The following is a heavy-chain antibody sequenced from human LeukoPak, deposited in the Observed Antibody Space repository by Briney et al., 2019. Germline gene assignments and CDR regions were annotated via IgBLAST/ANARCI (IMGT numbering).Heavy chain of an antibody. CDR1: GGSISSYY. J-gene: IGHJ4*02. Sequence: PSETLSLTCTVSGGSISSYYWSWIRQPPGKGLEWIGSIYYSGSTYYNPSLKSRVTISVDTSKNQFSLKLSSVTAADTAVYYCAREFAYDYVWGSYRYPRTFDYWGQGALVTVSS. CDR2: IYYSGST. CDR3: AREFAYDYVWGSYRYPRTFDY. D-gene: IGHD3-16*02. V-gene: IGHV4-59*12.